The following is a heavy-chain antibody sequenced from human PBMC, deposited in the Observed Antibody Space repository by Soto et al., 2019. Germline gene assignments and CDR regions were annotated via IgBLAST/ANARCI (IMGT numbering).Heavy chain of an antibody. CDR3: AEGYSFSLDF. CDR1: GGTFRSHT. CDR2: VIPVFGST. J-gene: IGHJ4*02. V-gene: IGHV1-69*01. D-gene: IGHD5-18*01. Sequence: QVRLVQSGVEMMTPGSSVKVSCKASGGTFRSHTINWVRQAPGQGLEWMGGVIPVFGSTSYAQQFQGRVTISADESTGTAFIDLRSVRSDDTAVYFCAEGYSFSLDFWGQGTLVTVSS.